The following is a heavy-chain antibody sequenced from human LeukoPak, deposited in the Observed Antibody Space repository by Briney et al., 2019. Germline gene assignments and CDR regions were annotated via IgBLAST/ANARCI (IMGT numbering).Heavy chain of an antibody. CDR2: IYYSGST. D-gene: IGHD3-10*01. Sequence: PSETLSLTCTVSGGSISSSSYYWGWIRQPPGKGLEWIGTIYYSGSTYYNPSLESRVTISVDTSKNQFSLKLSSVTAADTAVYYCARHEVRGARSFDYWGQRTLVTVSS. J-gene: IGHJ4*02. CDR1: GGSISSSSYY. CDR3: ARHEVRGARSFDY. V-gene: IGHV4-39*01.